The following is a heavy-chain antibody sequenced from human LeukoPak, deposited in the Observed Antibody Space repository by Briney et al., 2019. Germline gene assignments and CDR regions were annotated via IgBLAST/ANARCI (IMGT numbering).Heavy chain of an antibody. J-gene: IGHJ4*02. CDR3: AKEGGYSSTWY. Sequence: GGSLRLSCSASGFTFSVSVMNWVRQAPGKGLEWVSGISSSGANTYYADSVKGRFTISRDNHKNTVHLQLNSLTPEDTAIYYCAKEGGYSSTWYWGQGTLVTVSS. CDR2: ISSSGANT. D-gene: IGHD6-13*01. CDR1: GFTFSVSV. V-gene: IGHV3-23*01.